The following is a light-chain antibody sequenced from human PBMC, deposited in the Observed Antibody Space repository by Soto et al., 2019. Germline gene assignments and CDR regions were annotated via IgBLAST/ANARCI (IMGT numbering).Light chain of an antibody. Sequence: EVVLTQSPGTLSLSPGESATLSCRASQSVSNNYFAWYQQKPGQAPRLLIFGSSDRATGIPDRFSGSGSGTYFTLSISRLEPEDFSVYYCQQYGSSPPYTFGQGTKLELK. CDR1: QSVSNNY. CDR3: QQYGSSPPYT. J-gene: IGKJ2*01. V-gene: IGKV3-20*01. CDR2: GSS.